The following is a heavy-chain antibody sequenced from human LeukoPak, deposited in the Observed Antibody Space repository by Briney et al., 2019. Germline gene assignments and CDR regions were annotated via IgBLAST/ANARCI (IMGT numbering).Heavy chain of an antibody. J-gene: IGHJ5*02. V-gene: IGHV5-51*03. D-gene: IGHD3-22*01. CDR2: VYPGDSST. Sequence: GESLKISCRGSGYSFGNYWIAWVRQMPGKGLEWMGIVYPGDSSTKYSPSFQGQVTISVDRSINTAYLQWSSLTASDTAMYYCARLTDYYDSSGYYRNYNWFDDWGQGTLVTVSS. CDR3: ARLTDYYDSSGYYRNYNWFDD. CDR1: GYSFGNYW.